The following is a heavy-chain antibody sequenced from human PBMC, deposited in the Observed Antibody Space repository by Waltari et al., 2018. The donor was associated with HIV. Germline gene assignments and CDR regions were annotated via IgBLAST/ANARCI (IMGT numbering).Heavy chain of an antibody. D-gene: IGHD4-4*01. CDR2: TYHRSKGFQ. CDR3: ARDSNGLDY. Sequence: HVQLLQSGPGLVTSSQTLSITCSISGDSVSSDSAAWNWIRLSPSGRLEWLGRTYHRSKGFQLYAPSVRGRIRVDVDTSVNHFSLHLDSVTPDDTAVYYCARDSNGLDYWGQGTVVTVSS. CDR1: GDSVSSDSAA. V-gene: IGHV6-1*02. J-gene: IGHJ4*02.